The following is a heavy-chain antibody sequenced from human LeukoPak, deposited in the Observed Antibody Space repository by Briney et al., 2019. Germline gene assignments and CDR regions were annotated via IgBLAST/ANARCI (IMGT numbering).Heavy chain of an antibody. CDR2: IYSGGST. V-gene: IGHV3-66*02. CDR3: AREYNGYYYDSSGYYDY. CDR1: GFTLSSNY. J-gene: IGHJ4*02. D-gene: IGHD3-22*01. Sequence: GGSLRLSCAASGFTLSSNYMSWVRQAPGEGLEWVSVIYSGGSTYYADSVKGRFTISRDNSKNTLYLQMNSLRAEDTAVYYCAREYNGYYYDSSGYYDYWGQGTLVTVSS.